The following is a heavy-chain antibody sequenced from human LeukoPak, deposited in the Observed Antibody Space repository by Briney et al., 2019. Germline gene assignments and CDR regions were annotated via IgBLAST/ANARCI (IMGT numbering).Heavy chain of an antibody. CDR2: IKQDGSEK. CDR1: GFTFSSYW. CDR3: ARDSPSSTSWGY. J-gene: IGHJ4*02. D-gene: IGHD2-2*01. V-gene: IGHV3-7*01. Sequence: PGGSLRLSCAASGFTFSSYWMSWVRQAPGKGLEWVANIKQDGSEKYYVDSVKGRFTISTDNAKNSLYLQMNSLRAEDMAVYYCARDSPSSTSWGYWGQGTLVTVSS.